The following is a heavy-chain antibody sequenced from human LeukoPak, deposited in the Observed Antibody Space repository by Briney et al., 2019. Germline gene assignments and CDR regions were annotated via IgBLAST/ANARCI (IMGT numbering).Heavy chain of an antibody. D-gene: IGHD2-15*01. CDR1: GFTFDDYG. J-gene: IGHJ5*02. CDR3: ARSGGYSLARDWFDP. CDR2: INWNGGST. Sequence: GGSLRLSCAASGFTFDDYGMTWVRQAPGRGLEWVSGINWNGGSTGYAGSVKGRFTISRDNAKNSLYLQMNSLRAEDTAFYYCARSGGYSLARDWFDPWGQGTLVTVSS. V-gene: IGHV3-20*04.